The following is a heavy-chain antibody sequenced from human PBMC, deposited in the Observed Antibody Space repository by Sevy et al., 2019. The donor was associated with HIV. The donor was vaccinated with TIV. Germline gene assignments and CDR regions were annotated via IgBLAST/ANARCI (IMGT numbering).Heavy chain of an antibody. V-gene: IGHV3-7*03. J-gene: IGHJ5*02. Sequence: GGSLRLSCAASGFTFSNYWMSWVRQAPGKGLEWVANIKEDGSENYYVDSVKGRFTISRDNAKNSLYLQMNSLRAEDTAVYYCASVGGCSSTSCFAYWFDPWGQGTLVTVSS. CDR3: ASVGGCSSTSCFAYWFDP. D-gene: IGHD2-2*01. CDR2: IKEDGSEN. CDR1: GFTFSNYW.